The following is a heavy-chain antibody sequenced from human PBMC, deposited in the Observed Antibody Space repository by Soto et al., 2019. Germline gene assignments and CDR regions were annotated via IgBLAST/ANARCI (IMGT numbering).Heavy chain of an antibody. D-gene: IGHD2-21*02. CDR1: GFTFSNSA. V-gene: IGHV1-58*01. CDR3: AAVLSERGDCCHFHY. CDR2: IMIAGGHT. J-gene: IGHJ4*02. Sequence: QVVQSGPEVKNPGTSVRVSCQTSGFTFSNSAVQWVRQARGQPLEWIGWIMIAGGHTKFAQKVQDRLTITRDFSSGTVCMELRSPSSEVTAVYYCAAVLSERGDCCHFHYWGQGTLVTVSS.